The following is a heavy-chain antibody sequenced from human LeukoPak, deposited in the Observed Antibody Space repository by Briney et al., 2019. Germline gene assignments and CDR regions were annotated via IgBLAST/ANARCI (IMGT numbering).Heavy chain of an antibody. CDR2: INPSGGST. D-gene: IGHD3-10*01. CDR1: GYTLTSYY. V-gene: IGHV1-46*01. J-gene: IGHJ6*03. CDR3: ARAGNYYYYYMDV. Sequence: GASVKDSCKASGYTLTSYYMHSVRQAPRQGLEWMGIINPSGGSTSYAQKVQGRVAMTRDTSTSTVYMEQTSLRSEDTAVYYCARAGNYYYYYMDVWGKGTTVTVSS.